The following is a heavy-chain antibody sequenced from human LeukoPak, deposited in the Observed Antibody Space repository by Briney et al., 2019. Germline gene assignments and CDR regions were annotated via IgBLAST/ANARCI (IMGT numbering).Heavy chain of an antibody. V-gene: IGHV4-61*02. CDR1: GGSISSGSYY. Sequence: SETLSLTCTVSGGSISSGSYYWSWIRQPAGKGLEWSGRIYTSGSTNYNPSLKSRVTISVDTSKNQFSLKLSSVTAADTAVYYCARRVGDDFWSGYYNWYFDLWGRGTLVTVSS. D-gene: IGHD3-3*01. CDR3: ARRVGDDFWSGYYNWYFDL. J-gene: IGHJ2*01. CDR2: IYTSGST.